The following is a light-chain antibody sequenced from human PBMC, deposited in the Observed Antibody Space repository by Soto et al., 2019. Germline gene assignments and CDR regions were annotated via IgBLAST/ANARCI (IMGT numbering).Light chain of an antibody. CDR1: QSVSSSY. J-gene: IGKJ1*01. CDR2: GAS. Sequence: EIVLTQSPGTLSLSPGERATLSCRASQSVSSSYLAWYQQRPGQAPRLLIYGASSRATVIPDRFSGSGSGTYFTLTISRLEPEDFAVYYCQQYGSSPSWTSGQGTKVDIK. CDR3: QQYGSSPSWT. V-gene: IGKV3-20*01.